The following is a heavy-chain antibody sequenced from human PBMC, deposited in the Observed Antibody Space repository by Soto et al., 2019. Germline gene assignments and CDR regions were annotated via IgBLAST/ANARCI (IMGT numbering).Heavy chain of an antibody. CDR2: IYYSGST. CDR3: TRGDATKIVVTTYYGMDV. V-gene: IGHV4-59*01. Sequence: SETLSLTCTVSGGSISSYYWSWIRQPPGKGLEWIGYIYYSGSTTYNPSLRSRVTISVDTSKNQFSLKLSSVTSADTAVYYCTRGDATKIVVTTYYGMDVWGQGTTVTVSS. D-gene: IGHD4-17*01. J-gene: IGHJ6*02. CDR1: GGSISSYY.